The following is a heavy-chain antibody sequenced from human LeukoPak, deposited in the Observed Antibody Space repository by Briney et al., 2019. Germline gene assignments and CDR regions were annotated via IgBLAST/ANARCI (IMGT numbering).Heavy chain of an antibody. V-gene: IGHV3-23*01. D-gene: IGHD6-13*01. CDR2: ISGSGSNT. J-gene: IGHJ3*02. CDR1: GFTFSSYA. CDR3: ARGFGYSSSCCAFDI. Sequence: PGGSLRLSCAASGFTFSSYALSWVRQAPGKGLEWVSGISGSGSNTYYADSVKGRFTISRDNSKNTLYLQMNSLRAEDTAVYYCARGFGYSSSCCAFDIWGQGTTVTVSS.